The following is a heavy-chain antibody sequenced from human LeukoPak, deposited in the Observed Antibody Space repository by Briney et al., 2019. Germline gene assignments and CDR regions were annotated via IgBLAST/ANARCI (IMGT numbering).Heavy chain of an antibody. CDR3: ASFHIKDDY. J-gene: IGHJ4*03. CDR2: IYYSGST. CDR1: GGSISSSSYY. V-gene: IGHV4-39*01. Sequence: PSETLSLTCTVSGGSISSSSYYWGWIRQPPGKGLEWIGSIYYSGSTYYNPSLKSRVTISVDTSKNQFSLKLSSVTAADTAVYYCASFHIKDDYWGQGTTVTVSS.